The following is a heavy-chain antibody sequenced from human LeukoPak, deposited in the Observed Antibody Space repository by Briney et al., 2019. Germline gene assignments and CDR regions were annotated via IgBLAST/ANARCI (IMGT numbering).Heavy chain of an antibody. CDR2: IYPGDSDT. CDR3: ARRGAYCGGDCYSDY. D-gene: IGHD2-21*02. V-gene: IGHV5-51*01. Sequence: GESLKISCKGSGYSFTSYWIGWVRQMPGKGLEWMGIIYPGDSDTRYSPSFQGRVTISADKSISTTYLQWSSLKASDTAMYYRARRGAYCGGDCYSDYGAQEPLVPVPS. J-gene: IGHJ4*02. CDR1: GYSFTSYW.